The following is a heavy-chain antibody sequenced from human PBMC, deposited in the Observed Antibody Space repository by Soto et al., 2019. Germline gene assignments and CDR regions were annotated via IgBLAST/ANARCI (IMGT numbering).Heavy chain of an antibody. D-gene: IGHD6-13*01. CDR2: IYYSGST. CDR3: ARGVAAAGAGKRLNWFDP. V-gene: IGHV4-59*01. J-gene: IGHJ5*02. CDR1: GGSISSYY. Sequence: SETLSLTCTVSGGSISSYYWSWIRQPPGKGLEWIGYIYYSGSTNYNPSLKSRVTISVDTSKNQFSLKLSSVTAAATAVDYCARGVAAAGAGKRLNWFDPWGQGTLVTVSS.